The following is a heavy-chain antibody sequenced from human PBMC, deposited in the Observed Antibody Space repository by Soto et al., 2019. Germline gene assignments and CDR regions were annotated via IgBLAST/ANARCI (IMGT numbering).Heavy chain of an antibody. CDR3: AKGGYYSVFDI. J-gene: IGHJ3*02. D-gene: IGHD3-16*01. CDR1: GFTFSSYA. V-gene: IGHV3-23*01. CDR2: ISSSGVLT. Sequence: EMQLLESGGGLVQPGGSLRLSCVASGFTFSSYAMSWVRQTPGQGLEWVSGISSSGVLTYYADSVKGLFTISSDNSNNTLSLQVHSLRVEYTAVYFCAKGGYYSVFDIWGQGTMVTVSA.